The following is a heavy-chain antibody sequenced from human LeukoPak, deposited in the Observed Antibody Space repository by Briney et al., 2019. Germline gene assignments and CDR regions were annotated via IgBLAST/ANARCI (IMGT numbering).Heavy chain of an antibody. Sequence: GGSLRLSCAAAGLRFSTFAMSWVRQGPARGLEWVSSIRGNGEAFYADSVKGRFTLSSNSSSNPVYFQLNNLGVEATAIYYYAKASCVSSTYAVRWGQGTLVTVSS. CDR3: AKASCVSSTYAVR. CDR1: GLRFSTFA. V-gene: IGHV3-23*01. D-gene: IGHD2-2*01. CDR2: IRGNGEA. J-gene: IGHJ4*02.